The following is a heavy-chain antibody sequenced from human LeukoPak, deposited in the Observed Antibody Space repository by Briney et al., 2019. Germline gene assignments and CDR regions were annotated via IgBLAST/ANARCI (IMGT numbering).Heavy chain of an antibody. Sequence: GGSLRLSCAASGFTFSNAWMNWVRQAPGKGLEWVGHIKSKTDGGTTDYAAPVKGRFTISRDDSKTTLYLQMNSLKTEDTAVYYCTTDLSNYGYFDYWGQGTPVTVSS. CDR1: GFTFSNAW. V-gene: IGHV3-15*07. J-gene: IGHJ4*02. D-gene: IGHD3-10*01. CDR2: IKSKTDGGTT. CDR3: TTDLSNYGYFDY.